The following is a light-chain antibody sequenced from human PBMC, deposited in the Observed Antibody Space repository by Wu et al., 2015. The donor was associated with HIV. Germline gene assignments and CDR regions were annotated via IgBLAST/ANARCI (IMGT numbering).Light chain of an antibody. J-gene: IGKJ1*01. Sequence: DIQMTQSPSTLSASVGDRVTITCRASESLSDRLAWYQQKPGRSPQLLIYWASSLERGAPSRFSGSGSGTEFTLTIASLQPEDFATYYCQQYYDFPVTFGQGTKVEI. V-gene: IGKV1-5*03. CDR1: ESLSDR. CDR2: WAS. CDR3: QQYYDFPVT.